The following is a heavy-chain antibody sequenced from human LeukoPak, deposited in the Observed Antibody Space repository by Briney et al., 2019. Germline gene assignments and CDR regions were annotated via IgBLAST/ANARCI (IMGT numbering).Heavy chain of an antibody. Sequence: PSETLSLTCAVYGGSFSGYYWSWIRQPPGKGLEWIGYIYYSGSTYYNPSLKSRVTISVDTSKNQFSLKLSSVTAADTAVYYCARETRIVVVPAGTNWFDPWGQGTLVTVSS. J-gene: IGHJ5*02. D-gene: IGHD2-2*01. CDR1: GGSFSGYY. CDR2: IYYSGST. V-gene: IGHV4-34*09. CDR3: ARETRIVVVPAGTNWFDP.